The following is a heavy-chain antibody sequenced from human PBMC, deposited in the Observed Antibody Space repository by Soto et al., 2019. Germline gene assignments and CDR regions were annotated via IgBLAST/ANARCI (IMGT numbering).Heavy chain of an antibody. D-gene: IGHD2-2*01. CDR2: ISSSSYI. Sequence: GGSMRLSCAASGFTVYSYSMNWVRQEPGKGLEWVSSISSSSYIYYADSVKGRFTISRDNAKNSLYLQMNSLRAEDTAVYYCARARYCSSTSCSDGPFDYWGQGTLVTVSS. CDR1: GFTVYSYS. CDR3: ARARYCSSTSCSDGPFDY. V-gene: IGHV3-21*01. J-gene: IGHJ4*02.